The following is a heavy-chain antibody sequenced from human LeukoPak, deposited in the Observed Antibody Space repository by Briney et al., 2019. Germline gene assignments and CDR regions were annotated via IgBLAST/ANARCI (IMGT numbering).Heavy chain of an antibody. CDR3: ARSMGDRAGLLLYYFDY. V-gene: IGHV4-59*01. J-gene: IGHJ4*02. CDR1: GGSISSYC. CDR2: THYSGST. D-gene: IGHD2-21*02. Sequence: SQSLSLTCTVSGGSISSYCWSWNRQPPRKGLEWNGSTHYSGSTNYNPSLKSRVTISVDTSKNQFSLKLSSVTAADTAVYYCARSMGDRAGLLLYYFDYWGQGTLVTVSS.